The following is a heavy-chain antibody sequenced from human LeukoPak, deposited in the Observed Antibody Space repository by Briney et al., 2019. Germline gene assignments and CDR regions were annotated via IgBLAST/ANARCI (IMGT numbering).Heavy chain of an antibody. CDR3: ARSPLAFYDSSGYPRVWFDP. CDR2: ISQSGNI. J-gene: IGHJ5*02. D-gene: IGHD3-22*01. Sequence: SRTLSLTCTVSGDSISSGGYSWGWIRQPPGKGLEWIGYIYHIGYISQSGNIYQNPSLKSRVTISLDTSRNQFSLKLSSVTAADTAVYYCARSPLAFYDSSGYPRVWFDPWGQGTLVTVSS. V-gene: IGHV4-30-2*01. CDR1: GDSISSGGYS.